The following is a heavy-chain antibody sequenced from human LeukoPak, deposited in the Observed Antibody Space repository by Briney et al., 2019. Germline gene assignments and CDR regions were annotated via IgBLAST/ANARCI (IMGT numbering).Heavy chain of an antibody. V-gene: IGHV4-34*01. CDR2: INHDRTT. CDR1: GGSFSGYC. J-gene: IGHJ5*02. Sequence: SETLSLTCAVFGGSFSGYCWNWIRQPPGKGLEWIAEINHDRTTKYNPSLKSRVTISVDTSRNQFSLKLSSVTAADTAVYYCARGGGYCSSTSCYPAIPFDPWGQGTLVTVSS. CDR3: ARGGGYCSSTSCYPAIPFDP. D-gene: IGHD2-2*01.